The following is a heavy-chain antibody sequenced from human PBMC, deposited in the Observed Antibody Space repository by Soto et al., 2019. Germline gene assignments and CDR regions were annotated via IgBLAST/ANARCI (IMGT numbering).Heavy chain of an antibody. CDR1: GGTFRNYP. CDR3: ARGPLVVLNYFES. J-gene: IGHJ4*02. Sequence: QVQLVQSGTEVKKPGSSVKVSCKASGGTFRNYPINWVRQAPGQGLEWMGSIFPLTDIPDYAQNFQARLKISANKSTSTAYMELSSLPSDDPAMYFCARGPLVVLNYFESWGQGTLVTVSS. V-gene: IGHV1-69*02. CDR2: IFPLTDIP.